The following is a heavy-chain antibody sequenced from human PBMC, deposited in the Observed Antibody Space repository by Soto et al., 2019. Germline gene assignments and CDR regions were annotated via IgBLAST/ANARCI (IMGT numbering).Heavy chain of an antibody. CDR3: ARDGGTETTSYFDY. J-gene: IGHJ4*02. D-gene: IGHD3-3*01. CDR1: GGSLSSYY. CDR2: IFPSGSA. V-gene: IGHV4-4*07. Sequence: PSETLSLTCSVSGGSLSSYYWNWIRQPAGKGLEWIGRIFPSGSANYNSSLKSRVTMSVDTSKNQFSLKVSSVTAADTALYYCARDGGTETTSYFDYRGQGILVTDSS.